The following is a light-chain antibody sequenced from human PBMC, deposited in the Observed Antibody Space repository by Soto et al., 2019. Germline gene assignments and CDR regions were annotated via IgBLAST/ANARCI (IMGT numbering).Light chain of an antibody. CDR2: EAS. CDR1: TSDIGSYNL. V-gene: IGLV2-23*02. Sequence: QSALTQPASVSGSPGQSITISCIGTTSDIGSYNLVSWYQQHPGEAPKLLIYEASKRPSGVSSRFSGSKSGNTASLTISGLQAEDEADYHCCSYAGTSTFVVFGGGTKVTDL. CDR3: CSYAGTSTFVV. J-gene: IGLJ2*01.